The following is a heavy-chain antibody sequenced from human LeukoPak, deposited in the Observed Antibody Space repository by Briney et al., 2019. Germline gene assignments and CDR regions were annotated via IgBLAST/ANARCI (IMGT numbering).Heavy chain of an antibody. V-gene: IGHV3-23*01. CDR2: IGGSGGST. D-gene: IGHD6-19*01. CDR3: AKSGGWSKAYYFDY. CDR1: GFTFSSYA. J-gene: IGHJ4*02. Sequence: GGSLRLSCAASGFTFSSYAMSWVRQAPGKGLEWVSAIGGSGGSTYYADSVKGRFTISRDNSKNTLYLQMNSLRAEDTAVYYCAKSGGWSKAYYFDYWGQGTLVTVSS.